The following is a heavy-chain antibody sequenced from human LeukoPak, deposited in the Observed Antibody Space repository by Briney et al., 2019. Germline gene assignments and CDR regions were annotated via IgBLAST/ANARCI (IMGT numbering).Heavy chain of an antibody. J-gene: IGHJ3*01. V-gene: IGHV3-74*01. CDR2: INRDGGLT. Sequence: GGSLRLSCVASGFTFSENWMHWVRHAPGKGLAWVSHINRDGGLTNYADSVKGRFTISRDNSRNTVYLQMSSLRVEDTAIYFCAREEHRLAEAGTSAFDLGGQGTLVTVSP. CDR1: GFTFSENW. D-gene: IGHD6-13*01. CDR3: AREEHRLAEAGTSAFDL.